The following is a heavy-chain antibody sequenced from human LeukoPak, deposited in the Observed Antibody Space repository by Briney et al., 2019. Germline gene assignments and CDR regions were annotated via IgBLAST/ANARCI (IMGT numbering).Heavy chain of an antibody. J-gene: IGHJ6*03. CDR1: GGSISSYY. CDR2: IYTSGST. V-gene: IGHV4-4*07. D-gene: IGHD1-1*01. CDR3: ARDYPTVYYYYYMDV. Sequence: SETLSLICTVSGGSISSYYWSWIRQPTGKGLEWMGRIYTSGSTNYNPSLKSRVTMSVDTSKNQFSLKLSSVTAADTAVYYCARDYPTVYYYYYMDVWGKGTTVTVSS.